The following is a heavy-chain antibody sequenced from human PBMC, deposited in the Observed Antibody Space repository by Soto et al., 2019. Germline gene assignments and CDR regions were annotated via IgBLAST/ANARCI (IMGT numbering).Heavy chain of an antibody. D-gene: IGHD1-26*01. CDR1: GYTFSNYG. Sequence: QVQLVQSGAEVKKPGASVKVSCKASGYTFSNYGISWVRQAPGQGLEWLGWISAYSGDTNFAQRFQGRVTMTTDTSTSTAYMGLRSLTSDDTALYYGASDVVGITTGGPDYWGQGTLVTVSS. CDR3: ASDVVGITTGGPDY. V-gene: IGHV1-18*01. CDR2: ISAYSGDT. J-gene: IGHJ4*02.